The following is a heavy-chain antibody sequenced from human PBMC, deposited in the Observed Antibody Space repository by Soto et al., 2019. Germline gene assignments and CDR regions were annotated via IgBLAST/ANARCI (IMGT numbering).Heavy chain of an antibody. CDR1: GVSVTSYT. CDR3: TRDGMTTGDT. V-gene: IGHV4-4*07. D-gene: IGHD2-21*02. J-gene: IGHJ4*02. Sequence: SATLSITCIVSGVSVTSYTWSWVRQPANKGLEWIGRVFSSVSATYSPSLKSRVRISMDTPENRISLKLDSVTAADVGVYYCTRDGMTTGDTWGPGTLVTVSS. CDR2: VFSSVSA.